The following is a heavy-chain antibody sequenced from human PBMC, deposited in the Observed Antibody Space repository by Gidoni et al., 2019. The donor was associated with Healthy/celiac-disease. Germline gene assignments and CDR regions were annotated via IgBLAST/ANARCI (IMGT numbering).Heavy chain of an antibody. D-gene: IGHD3-3*01. Sequence: QVQLVKSGGGVVKPGRSLRLSCAASGFTFSSYGMHWVRQAPGKGLEWVAVISYDGSNKYYADSVKGRFTISRDNSKNTLYLQMNSLRAEDTAVYYCAKAYDFWSGNWFDPWGQGTLVTVSS. CDR3: AKAYDFWSGNWFDP. J-gene: IGHJ5*02. V-gene: IGHV3-30*18. CDR1: GFTFSSYG. CDR2: ISYDGSNK.